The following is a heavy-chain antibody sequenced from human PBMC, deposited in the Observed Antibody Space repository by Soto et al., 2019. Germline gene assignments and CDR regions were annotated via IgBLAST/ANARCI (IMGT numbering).Heavy chain of an antibody. D-gene: IGHD1-26*01. J-gene: IGHJ5*02. CDR1: GGTFSSYA. Sequence: SVKVSCKASGGTFSSYAISWVRQAPGQGLEWMGGIIPIFGTANYAQKFQGRVTITADESTSTAYMELSSLRSEDTAVYYCAREFQDGKGANWFDPWGQATLVTVSS. V-gene: IGHV1-69*13. CDR3: AREFQDGKGANWFDP. CDR2: IIPIFGTA.